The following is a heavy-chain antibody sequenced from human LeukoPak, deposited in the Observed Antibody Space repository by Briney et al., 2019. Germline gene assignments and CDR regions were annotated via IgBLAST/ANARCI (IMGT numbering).Heavy chain of an antibody. V-gene: IGHV3-23*01. Sequence: GESLRLTCAASGFTFSSYAMSWIRQAPGKGLEWVSAISGSGGSTYYADSVKGRFTISRDNSKNTLYLQMNSLRAEDTAVYYCAKDSTTSPPDSSGVDAFDIWGQGTMVTVSS. CDR2: ISGSGGST. D-gene: IGHD3-22*01. CDR1: GFTFSSYA. CDR3: AKDSTTSPPDSSGVDAFDI. J-gene: IGHJ3*02.